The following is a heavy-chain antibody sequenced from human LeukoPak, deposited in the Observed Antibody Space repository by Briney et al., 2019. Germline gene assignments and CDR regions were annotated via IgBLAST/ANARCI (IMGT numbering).Heavy chain of an antibody. CDR1: GGSLSSDY. D-gene: IGHD2-15*01. CDR2: IKQDGSEK. Sequence: PSETLSLTCTVSGGSLSSDYWSWVRQAPGKGLEWVANIKQDGSEKYYVDSVKGRFTISRDNAKNSLYLQMNSLRDEDTAVYYCARDQGWSFDYWGQGTLVTVSS. J-gene: IGHJ4*02. V-gene: IGHV3-7*01. CDR3: ARDQGWSFDY.